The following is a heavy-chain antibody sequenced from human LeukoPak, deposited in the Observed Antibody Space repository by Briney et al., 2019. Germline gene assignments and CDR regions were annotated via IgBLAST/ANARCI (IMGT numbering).Heavy chain of an antibody. CDR1: GFTFSSYG. CDR3: AKDPSKGYYDSSGYSHFDY. CDR2: IWYDGSNK. J-gene: IGHJ4*02. V-gene: IGHV3-33*06. Sequence: GGSLRLSCAASGFTFSSYGMHWVRQAPGKGLEWVAVIWYDGSNKYYADSVKGRFTISRDNSKNTLYLQMDSLRAEDTAVYYCAKDPSKGYYDSSGYSHFDYWGQRTLVTVSS. D-gene: IGHD3-22*01.